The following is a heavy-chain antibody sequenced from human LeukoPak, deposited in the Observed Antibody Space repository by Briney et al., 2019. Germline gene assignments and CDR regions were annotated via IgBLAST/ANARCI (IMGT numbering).Heavy chain of an antibody. D-gene: IGHD3-10*01. CDR2: ICTSGST. CDR1: GGPISSYY. V-gene: IGHV4-4*07. J-gene: IGHJ6*03. CDR3: ARVVVRGVINYYYYYMDV. Sequence: PSETLSLTCTVSGGPISSYYWSWIRQPAGKGLEWIGRICTSGSTDYNPSLKSRVTISVDKSKNWFSLKLSSVTAADTAVYYCARVVVRGVINYYYYYMDVWGKGTTVTVSS.